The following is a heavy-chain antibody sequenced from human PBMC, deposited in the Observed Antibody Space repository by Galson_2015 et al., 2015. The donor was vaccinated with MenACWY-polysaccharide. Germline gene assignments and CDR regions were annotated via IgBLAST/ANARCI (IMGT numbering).Heavy chain of an antibody. V-gene: IGHV3-30*03. CDR1: GFTFSKFS. J-gene: IGHJ4*02. Sequence: SLRLSCAASGFTFSKFSMHWVRQAPGKGLEWVALISYDGDRQYYVVSVKGRFTVSRDNSKNTVYLQMDSLRTEDSAVYFCARDGYSVGYYSDLGGQGT. CDR2: ISYDGDRQ. CDR3: ARDGYSVGYYSDL. D-gene: IGHD5-18*01.